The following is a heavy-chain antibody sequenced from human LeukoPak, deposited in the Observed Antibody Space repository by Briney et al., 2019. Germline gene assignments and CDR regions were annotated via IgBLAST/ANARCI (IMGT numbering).Heavy chain of an antibody. Sequence: PSETLSLTCTLPGGSISSYYWSWIRQPPGKGLEWIGYIYYSGSANYNPSLKGRVNISVDTSKNQFSLKLSSVTAADTAVYYCARDNSVVVAGAYFDYWGQGTLVTVSS. J-gene: IGHJ4*02. CDR1: GGSISSYY. CDR2: IYYSGSA. V-gene: IGHV4-59*01. D-gene: IGHD6-19*01. CDR3: ARDNSVVVAGAYFDY.